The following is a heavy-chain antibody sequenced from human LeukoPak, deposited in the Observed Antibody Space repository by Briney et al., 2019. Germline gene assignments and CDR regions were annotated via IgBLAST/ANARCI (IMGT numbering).Heavy chain of an antibody. V-gene: IGHV3-11*03. D-gene: IGHD3-10*01. CDR3: APTNSGSDDY. CDR1: GFTFSDYY. J-gene: IGHJ4*02. Sequence: PGGSLRLSCAASGFTFSDYYMSWIRQAPGKGLEWVSYISSSSSYTNYADSVKGRSTISRDNAKNSLYLQMNSLRAEDTAMYYCAPTNSGSDDYWGQGTLVTVSS. CDR2: ISSSSSYT.